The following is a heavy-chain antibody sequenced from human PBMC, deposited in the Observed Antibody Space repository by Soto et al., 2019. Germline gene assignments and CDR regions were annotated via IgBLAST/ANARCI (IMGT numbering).Heavy chain of an antibody. CDR1: GLTVKSNY. Sequence: EVQLVESGGGLVQPGGSLRLSCAVSGLTVKSNYMSWVRQAAEKGLEWVSVIYSDGTTYYRDSVKGRFTISRDNSKNTLYLQMTSLRAEDTSVYYCARAAGLFWGQGTLVSVSS. V-gene: IGHV3-66*01. CDR2: IYSDGTT. D-gene: IGHD3-22*01. CDR3: ARAAGLF. J-gene: IGHJ4*02.